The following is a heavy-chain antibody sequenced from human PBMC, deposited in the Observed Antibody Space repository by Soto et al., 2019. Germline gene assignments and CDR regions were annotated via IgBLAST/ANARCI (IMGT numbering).Heavy chain of an antibody. D-gene: IGHD2-2*01. CDR2: IYYSGST. V-gene: IGHV4-59*01. CDR3: ARDIVVAPWYYYGMDV. CDR1: GGSISSYY. J-gene: IGHJ6*02. Sequence: PSETLSLTCTVSGGSISSYYWSWIRQPPGKGLEWIGYIYYSGSTNYNPSLKSRVTISVDTSKNQFSLKLSSVTAADTAVYYCARDIVVAPWYYYGMDVWGQGTTVTVSS.